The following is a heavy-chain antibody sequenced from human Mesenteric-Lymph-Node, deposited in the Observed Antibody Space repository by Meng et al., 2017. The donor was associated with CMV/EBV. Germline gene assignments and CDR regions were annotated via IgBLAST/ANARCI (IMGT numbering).Heavy chain of an antibody. CDR3: ARDSDVIRFLEWSYPGMDV. CDR2: ISSSGSTI. D-gene: IGHD3-3*01. V-gene: IGHV3-48*03. CDR1: GFTFSSYE. Sequence: GGSLRLSCAASGFTFSSYEMNWVRQAPGKGLEWVSYISSSGSTIYYADSVKGRFTISRDNAKNSLYLQMNRLRAEDTAVYYCARDSDVIRFLEWSYPGMDVWGQGTTVTVSS. J-gene: IGHJ6*02.